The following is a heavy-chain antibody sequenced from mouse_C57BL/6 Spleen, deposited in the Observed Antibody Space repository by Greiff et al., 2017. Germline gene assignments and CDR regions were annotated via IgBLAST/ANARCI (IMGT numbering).Heavy chain of an antibody. V-gene: IGHV1-18*01. J-gene: IGHJ3*01. CDR1: GYTFTDYN. D-gene: IGHD2-4*01. CDR2: INPNNGGT. Sequence: VQLQQSGPELVKPGASVKIPCKASGYTFTDYNMDWVKPSHGKSLEWIGDINPNNGGTIYNQKFKGKATLTVDKSSSTAYMELRSLTSEDTAVYYCARGVYYDYDGRFAYWGQGTLVTVSA. CDR3: ARGVYYDYDGRFAY.